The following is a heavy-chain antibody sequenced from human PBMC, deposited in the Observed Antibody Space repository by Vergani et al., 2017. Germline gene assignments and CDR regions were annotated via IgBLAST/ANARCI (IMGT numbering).Heavy chain of an antibody. D-gene: IGHD5-24*01. CDR1: GFSFTTYA. Sequence: EVQLLESGGDLVQPGGSLRLSCAASGFSFTTYAMSWVRQAPGKGLEGVSTINTNGDYTRYGDSVKGRFTISRYNSKSTLYLEMNSLRAEDTAIYYCAKGGSNYWFDSWGQGTLVIVS. J-gene: IGHJ5*01. CDR3: AKGGSNYWFDS. CDR2: INTNGDYT. V-gene: IGHV3-23*01.